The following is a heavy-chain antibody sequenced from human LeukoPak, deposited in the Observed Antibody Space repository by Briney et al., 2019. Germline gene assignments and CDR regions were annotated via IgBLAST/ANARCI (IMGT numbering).Heavy chain of an antibody. V-gene: IGHV3-64*01. CDR2: ISSNGINT. CDR3: ARGASAAGRVYFDY. J-gene: IGHJ4*02. CDR1: GFTFSSYP. D-gene: IGHD6-19*01. Sequence: PGGSLRLSCGTSGFTFSSYPMQWVRQPPGKGLEFVSAISSNGINTYYGNSVKGRSTISRDNSENTVYLQMGSLRPEGMAVYYCARGASAAGRVYFDYWGQGALVTVSS.